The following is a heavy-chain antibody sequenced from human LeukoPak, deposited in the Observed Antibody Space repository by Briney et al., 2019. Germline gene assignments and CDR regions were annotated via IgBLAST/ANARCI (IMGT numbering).Heavy chain of an antibody. CDR1: GYTFTSYD. CDR3: ARVGQMFSGSYFD. D-gene: IGHD1-26*01. V-gene: IGHV1-8*01. Sequence: ASVKVSCKASGYTFTSYDINWVRQANGQGPEWMGWMNPDSGNTGYAQKFQGRVTLTRDTSISTAYMELSSLRSDDTAVYYCARVGQMFSGSYFDWGQGTLVTVSS. CDR2: MNPDSGNT. J-gene: IGHJ4*02.